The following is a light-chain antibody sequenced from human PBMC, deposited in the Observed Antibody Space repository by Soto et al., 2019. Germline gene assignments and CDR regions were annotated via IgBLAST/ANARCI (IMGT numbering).Light chain of an antibody. CDR1: QTVSSSY. CDR2: GAS. CDR3: HQYGSSLWT. V-gene: IGKV3-20*01. Sequence: EIVLTQSPCPLSLAPDARATLSCRASQTVSSSYLAWYQQKPGQAPRLHIYGASSRATGIPDRFSGSESGTDFTLTISRLELEDFAVYYCHQYGSSLWTFGQGTKVDIK. J-gene: IGKJ1*01.